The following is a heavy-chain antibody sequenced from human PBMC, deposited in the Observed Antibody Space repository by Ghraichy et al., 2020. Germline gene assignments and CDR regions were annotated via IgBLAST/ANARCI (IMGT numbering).Heavy chain of an antibody. CDR3: ASPLRWMVTGTTNDYYYYFGMDV. V-gene: IGHV1-69*13. CDR1: GGTFNSYA. J-gene: IGHJ6*02. CDR2: IIPIFDTT. Sequence: SVKVSCKPSGGTFNSYAISWVRQAPGQGLEWMGGIIPIFDTTSYTQKFQGRVTITADESTRTAYMELSSLRSEDTAVYYCASPLRWMVTGTTNDYYYYFGMDVWGQGTTVTVSS. D-gene: IGHD1-7*01.